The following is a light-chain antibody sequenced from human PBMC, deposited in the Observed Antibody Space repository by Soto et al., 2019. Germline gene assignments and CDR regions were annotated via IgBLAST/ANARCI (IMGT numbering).Light chain of an antibody. Sequence: DIQMTQSPSTLSASVGDRVTITCRASQSISSWLAWYQQKPGKAPKLLIYDASSLESGVPSRFSGSGSGTEFTLTSSSRQPDDFATYYCQQYNSYSRWTFGQGTKVEIK. CDR2: DAS. J-gene: IGKJ1*01. CDR3: QQYNSYSRWT. V-gene: IGKV1-5*01. CDR1: QSISSW.